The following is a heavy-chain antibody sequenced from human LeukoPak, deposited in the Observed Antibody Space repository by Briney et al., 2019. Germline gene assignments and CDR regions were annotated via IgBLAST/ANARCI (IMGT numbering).Heavy chain of an antibody. J-gene: IGHJ4*02. CDR2: INAGNGDT. D-gene: IGHD3-10*01. CDR1: GYTFTSYA. Sequence: ASVKVSCKASGYTFTSYAMHWVRQAPGQRLEWMGWINAGNGDTKCSQKFQARVTITRDTSASTAYMELSSLRSEDTAVYYCARWMSGNGYWGQGTLVTVSS. CDR3: ARWMSGNGY. V-gene: IGHV1-3*01.